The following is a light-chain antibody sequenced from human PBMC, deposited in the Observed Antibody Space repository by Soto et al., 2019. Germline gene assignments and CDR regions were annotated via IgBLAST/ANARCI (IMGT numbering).Light chain of an antibody. J-gene: IGKJ4*01. V-gene: IGKV3-15*01. Sequence: EIVMTQSPATLSVSPGERATLSCRASQSVSSNLAWYQQKPGQAPRLLIYGASTRATGIPARFSGSGSGTEFTLTISSLQTEDFPVYYCQKYNNWPLTFGGGTKVEIK. CDR1: QSVSSN. CDR3: QKYNNWPLT. CDR2: GAS.